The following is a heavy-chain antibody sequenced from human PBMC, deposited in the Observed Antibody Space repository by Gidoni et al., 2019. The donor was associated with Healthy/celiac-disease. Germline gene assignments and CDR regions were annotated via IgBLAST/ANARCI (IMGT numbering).Heavy chain of an antibody. CDR2: IYYSGST. V-gene: IGHV4-59*01. J-gene: IGHJ4*02. CDR1: GGSISSYY. Sequence: QVQLQESGPGLVKPSETLSLPCTVPGGSISSYYWSWIRQPPGKGLEWIGYIYYSGSTNYNPSLKSRVTISVDTSKNQFSLKLSSVTAADTAVYYCARVSAAGTLSFDYWGQGTLVTVSS. CDR3: ARVSAAGTLSFDY. D-gene: IGHD6-13*01.